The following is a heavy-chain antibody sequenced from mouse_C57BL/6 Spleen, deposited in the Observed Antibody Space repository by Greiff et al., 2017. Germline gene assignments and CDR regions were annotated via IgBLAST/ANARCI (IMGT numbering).Heavy chain of an antibody. CDR1: GYSFTGYY. CDR3: ARGDGYYWYCEV. Sequence: VQLQQSGPELVKPGASVKISCKASGYSFTGYYIHWVKQRPGQGLEWIGWIYPGSGNTTYNETFKGKATLTADTSSSTAYMQLSRLTSEDSAVYYGARGDGYYWYCEVWGTGTTVTVSS. D-gene: IGHD2-3*01. J-gene: IGHJ1*03. CDR2: IYPGSGNT. V-gene: IGHV1-66*01.